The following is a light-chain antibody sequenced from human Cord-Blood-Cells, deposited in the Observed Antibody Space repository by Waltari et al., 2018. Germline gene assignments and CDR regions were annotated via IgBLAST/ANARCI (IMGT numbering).Light chain of an antibody. CDR1: QSISSY. J-gene: IGKJ2*01. CDR2: AAS. Sequence: DIQMTQSQSSLSASVGDRVHITCRASQSISSYLNWYQQKPGKAPKLLIYAASSLQSGVPSRFSGSGSGTDFTLTISSLQPEDFATYYCQQSYSTHTFGQGTKLEIK. V-gene: IGKV1-39*01. CDR3: QQSYSTHT.